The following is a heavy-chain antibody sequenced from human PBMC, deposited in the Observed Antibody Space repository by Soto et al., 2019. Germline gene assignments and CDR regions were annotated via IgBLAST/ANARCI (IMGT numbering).Heavy chain of an antibody. Sequence: QVTLKESGPVLVKPTETLTLTCTVSGFSLSNARMGVSWIRQPPGKALEWLAHIFSNDEKSYSTALKSRLTNSKDISKSQVVLTMTNMDPVDTATYYCARILNTGSIAVAGYYFDYWGQGTLVTVSS. CDR3: ARILNTGSIAVAGYYFDY. J-gene: IGHJ4*02. CDR1: GFSLSNARMG. CDR2: IFSNDEK. D-gene: IGHD6-19*01. V-gene: IGHV2-26*01.